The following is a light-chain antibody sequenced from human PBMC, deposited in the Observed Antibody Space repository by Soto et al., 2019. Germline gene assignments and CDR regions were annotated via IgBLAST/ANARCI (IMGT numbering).Light chain of an antibody. Sequence: EIVLTQSPGTLSLSPGERATLSCRASQSVSSSYLAWYQQKPGQAPRLLIYGASGRATGIPDSFSGSGSGTDFTLTISRLEPEDFAVYYCQQYPGYTFGQVTKLEIK. CDR2: GAS. CDR3: QQYPGYT. V-gene: IGKV3-20*01. J-gene: IGKJ2*01. CDR1: QSVSSSY.